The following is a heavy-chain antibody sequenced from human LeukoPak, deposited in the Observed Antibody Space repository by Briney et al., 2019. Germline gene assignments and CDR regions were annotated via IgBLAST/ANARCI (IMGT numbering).Heavy chain of an antibody. D-gene: IGHD6-19*01. Sequence: GGSLRLSCAASGLSFSSFAMSWVRQGPARGLEWVSSIRGNGETFYADSVKGRFTLSSDSSRNTVYFQLNNLRAEDTAEYYCAKRARYNSARATDFDSWGQGTQVTVSS. CDR1: GLSFSSFA. CDR2: IRGNGET. V-gene: IGHV3-23*01. CDR3: AKRARYNSARATDFDS. J-gene: IGHJ4*02.